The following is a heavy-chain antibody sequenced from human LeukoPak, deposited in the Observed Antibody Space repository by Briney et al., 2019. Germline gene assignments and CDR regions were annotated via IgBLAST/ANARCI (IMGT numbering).Heavy chain of an antibody. CDR1: GYTFTSYD. V-gene: IGHV1-8*01. CDR3: ARGRHYYDSSGLDWFDP. Sequence: ASVKVSCKASGYTFTSYDINWVRQATGQGLEWMGWMNPNSGNTGYAQKFQGRVTMTRNTSISTAYMELSSLRSEDTAVYYCARGRHYYDSSGLDWFDPWGQGTLVTVSS. J-gene: IGHJ5*02. CDR2: MNPNSGNT. D-gene: IGHD3-22*01.